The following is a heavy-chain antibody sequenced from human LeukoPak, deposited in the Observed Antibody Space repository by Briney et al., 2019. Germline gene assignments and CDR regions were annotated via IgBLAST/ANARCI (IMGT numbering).Heavy chain of an antibody. CDR3: ARGSCSGGSCYSPKYGAFDI. V-gene: IGHV4-39*07. D-gene: IGHD2-15*01. CDR2: INHSGST. CDR1: GDSISSSTYY. Sequence: PSETLSLTCTVSGDSISSSTYYWGWIRQPPGKGLEWIGEINHSGSTNYNPSLKSRVTISVDTSKNQFSLKLSSVTAADTAVYYCARGSCSGGSCYSPKYGAFDIWGQGTMVTVSS. J-gene: IGHJ3*02.